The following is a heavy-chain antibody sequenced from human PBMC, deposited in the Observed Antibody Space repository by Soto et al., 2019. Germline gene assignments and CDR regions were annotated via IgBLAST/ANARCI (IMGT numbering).Heavy chain of an antibody. CDR3: ARMNGVGFYYGMDV. CDR1: GGSISSGGYY. Sequence: QVQLQESGPGLVKPSQTLSLTCTVSGGSISSGGYYWSWICQHPGKGLEWIGYIYYSGSTYYNPSLKSRVTISVDTSKNQFSLKLSSVTAADTAVYYCARMNGVGFYYGMDVWGQGTTVTVSS. CDR2: IYYSGST. J-gene: IGHJ6*02. V-gene: IGHV4-31*03. D-gene: IGHD2-8*01.